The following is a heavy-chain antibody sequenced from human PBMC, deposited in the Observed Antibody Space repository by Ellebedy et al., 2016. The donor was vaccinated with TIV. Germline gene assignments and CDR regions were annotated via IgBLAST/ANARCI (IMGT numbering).Heavy chain of an antibody. CDR2: IYSGGST. CDR3: ACWAGQERFQGPFDY. CDR1: GFTVSSNY. V-gene: IGHV3-66*01. J-gene: IGHJ4*02. Sequence: PGGSLRLSCAASGFTVSSNYMSWVRQAPGKGLEWVSVIYSGGSTYYADSVKGRFTISRDNSKNTLYLQMNSLRAEDTAVYYCACWAGQERFQGPFDYWGQGTLVIVSS. D-gene: IGHD3-3*01.